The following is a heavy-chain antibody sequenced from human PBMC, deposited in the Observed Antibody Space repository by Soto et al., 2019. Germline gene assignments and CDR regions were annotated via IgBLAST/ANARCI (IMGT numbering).Heavy chain of an antibody. CDR2: VHNSGSS. Sequence: SETLSLTCTVPGDSITSNYWSWIRQSPGKGLEWIGYVHNSGSSYYNPSLGSRVTISLDTAKNQFSLRLTSVTAADTAIYYCATDGYFSRDVVRSDHRALRTPVTVSS. V-gene: IGHV4-4*08. CDR3: ATDGYFSRDVVRSDH. CDR1: GDSITSNY. D-gene: IGHD5-12*01. J-gene: IGHJ4*02.